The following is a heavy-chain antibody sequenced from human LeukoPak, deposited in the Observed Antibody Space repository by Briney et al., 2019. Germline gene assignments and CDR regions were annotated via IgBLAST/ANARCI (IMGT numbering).Heavy chain of an antibody. D-gene: IGHD2-2*01. J-gene: IGHJ6*02. Sequence: ASVKVSCKASGYTFRGYYMHWVRQAPVQGLEWMGWINPNSGGTNYAQKFQGRVTMTRDTSISTAYMELSRLRSDDTAVYYCARVVPAAITSRLRYGMDVWGQGTTVTVSS. V-gene: IGHV1-2*02. CDR3: ARVVPAAITSRLRYGMDV. CDR1: GYTFRGYY. CDR2: INPNSGGT.